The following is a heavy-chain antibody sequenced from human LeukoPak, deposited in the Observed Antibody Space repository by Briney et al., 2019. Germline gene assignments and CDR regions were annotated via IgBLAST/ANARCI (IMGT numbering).Heavy chain of an antibody. V-gene: IGHV3-48*01. J-gene: IGHJ6*02. Sequence: PGGSLRLSCAASGFTFSNYGMNWVRQAPGKGLEWISYISSSSSLIYYADSVKGRFTISRDNAKNSLYLQMNSLRAEDTAVYYCARARVVSYYGMDVWGQGTTVIVSS. CDR2: ISSSSSLI. CDR1: GFTFSNYG. CDR3: ARARVVSYYGMDV.